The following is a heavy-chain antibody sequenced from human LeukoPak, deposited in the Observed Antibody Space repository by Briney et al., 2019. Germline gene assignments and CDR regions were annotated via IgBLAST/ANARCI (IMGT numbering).Heavy chain of an antibody. J-gene: IGHJ4*02. V-gene: IGHV3-7*01. CDR3: ARDKVVGATYFDY. CDR1: GFTFSSYA. CDR2: IHQDGSET. Sequence: GGSLRLSCAASGFTFSSYAMSWVRQAPGKGLEWVANIHQDGSETYYVDSVKGRFTISRDNAKNSLYLQMDSLRVEDTAVYYCARDKVVGATYFDYWGQGTLVTVSS. D-gene: IGHD1-26*01.